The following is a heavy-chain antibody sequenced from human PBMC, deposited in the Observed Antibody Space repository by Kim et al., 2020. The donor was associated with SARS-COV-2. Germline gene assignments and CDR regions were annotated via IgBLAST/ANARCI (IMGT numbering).Heavy chain of an antibody. D-gene: IGHD3-16*01. J-gene: IGHJ4*02. Sequence: AQGFTGRFVFSLDTSVSTAYLQISSLKAEDTAVYYCARDRRFGLLRRFDYWGQGTLVTVSS. V-gene: IGHV7-4-1*02. CDR3: ARDRRFGLLRRFDY.